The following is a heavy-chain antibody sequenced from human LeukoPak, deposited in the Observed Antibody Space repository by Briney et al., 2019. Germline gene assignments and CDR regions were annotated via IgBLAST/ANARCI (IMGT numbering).Heavy chain of an antibody. CDR2: ISYDGSNK. V-gene: IGHV3-30-3*01. J-gene: IGHJ4*02. CDR1: GFTFSSYA. Sequence: GGPLRLSCAASGFTFSSYAMHWVRQAPGKGLEWVAVISYDGSNKYYADSVKGRFTISRDNSKNTLYLQMNSLRAEDTAVYYCARDSRYSSSWWYYFDYWGQGTLVTVSS. CDR3: ARDSRYSSSWWYYFDY. D-gene: IGHD6-13*01.